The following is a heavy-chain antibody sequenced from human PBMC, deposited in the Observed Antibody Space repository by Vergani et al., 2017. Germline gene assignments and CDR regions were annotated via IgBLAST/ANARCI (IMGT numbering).Heavy chain of an antibody. D-gene: IGHD3-3*01. J-gene: IGHJ3*02. CDR2: INPNSGGR. V-gene: IGHV1-2*06. CDR1: GYPFTPSS. Sequence: QVQLVQSGAEVKKPGASLTLSFTASGYPFTPSSMPLVPPPPRPGLPLIGRINPNSGGRNYAQKFQGRVTMTSDTSISPAYMELSRLRSDDTAVYYCARDSERFLEWLSLESDEAFDIWGQGTMVTVSS. CDR3: ARDSERFLEWLSLESDEAFDI.